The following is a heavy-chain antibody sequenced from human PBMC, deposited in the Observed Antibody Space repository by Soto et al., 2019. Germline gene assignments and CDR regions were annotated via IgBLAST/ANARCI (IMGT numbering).Heavy chain of an antibody. V-gene: IGHV1-18*01. CDR3: ARDHPPPDY. CDR1: GYTFASYA. CDR2: ISAYNGNT. Sequence: QVQLVQSGAEVKKPGASGKVSCKASGYTFASYAISWIRQAPGQGLEWMAWISAYNGNTTYAQKLQVRVTMNTDTSTSTAYMELRSLRSDATAVYYCARDHPPPDYWGQGTLVTVSS. J-gene: IGHJ4*02.